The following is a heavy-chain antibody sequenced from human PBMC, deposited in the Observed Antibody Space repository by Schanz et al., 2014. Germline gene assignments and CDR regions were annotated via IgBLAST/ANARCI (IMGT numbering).Heavy chain of an antibody. D-gene: IGHD6-19*01. CDR2: ISAYNGNT. CDR1: GYTFISYG. Sequence: VQLEQSGAEVKKPGSSVKVSCKASGYTFISYGIKWVRQAPGQGLEWMGWISAYNGNTNYAQKLQGRVTMTTDTSTSTAYMELRSLRSDDTAVYYCARGGYSSGWYDRDIAHFDYWGQGTLXTVSS. CDR3: ARGGYSSGWYDRDIAHFDY. V-gene: IGHV1-18*01. J-gene: IGHJ4*02.